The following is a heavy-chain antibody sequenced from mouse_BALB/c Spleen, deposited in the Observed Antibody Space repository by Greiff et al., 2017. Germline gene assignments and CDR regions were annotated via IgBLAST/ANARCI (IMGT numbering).Heavy chain of an antibody. Sequence: VKLMESGPGLVAPSQSLSITCTVSGFSLTSYGVPWVRQPPGKGLEWLGVIWAGGSTNYNSALMSRLSISKDNSKSQVFLKMNSLQTDDTAMYYCARDPYGDAMDYWGQGTSVTVSS. V-gene: IGHV2-9*02. J-gene: IGHJ4*01. CDR1: GFSLTSYG. CDR3: ARDPYGDAMDY. CDR2: IWAGGST. D-gene: IGHD1-1*01.